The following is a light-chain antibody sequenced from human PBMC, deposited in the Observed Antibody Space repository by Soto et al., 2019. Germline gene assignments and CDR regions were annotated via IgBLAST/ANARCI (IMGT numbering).Light chain of an antibody. Sequence: EIVLTQSPVTLPLSPGERATLSCRASQSISNSLAWYQEKPGQAPRLLIYDSSNRATGIPPRFSGSGSGTDFTLTISSLEPEDFAVYYCQQRNTWPPPTFGGGTRVEI. CDR3: QQRNTWPPPT. CDR2: DSS. V-gene: IGKV3-11*01. J-gene: IGKJ4*01. CDR1: QSISNS.